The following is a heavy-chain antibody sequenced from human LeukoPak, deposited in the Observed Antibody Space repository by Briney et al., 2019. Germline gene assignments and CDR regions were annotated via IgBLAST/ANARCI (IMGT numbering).Heavy chain of an antibody. CDR1: GFTFSSYG. V-gene: IGHV3-30*18. D-gene: IGHD5-18*01. J-gene: IGHJ4*02. CDR3: AKDIAQGYTYGSIEQDF. CDR2: ISHDGSNK. Sequence: GGSLRLSCAASGFTFSSYGMHWVRQAPGKGLEWVAVISHDGSNKYYADSVKGRFTISRDNSKNTLYLQMNSLRAEDTAVYYCAKDIAQGYTYGSIEQDFWGQGTLVTVSS.